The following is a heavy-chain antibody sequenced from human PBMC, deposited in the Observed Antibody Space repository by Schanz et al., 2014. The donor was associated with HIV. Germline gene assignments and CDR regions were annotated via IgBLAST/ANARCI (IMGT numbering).Heavy chain of an antibody. CDR1: GFNFRIFG. CDR2: MWYDESHK. Sequence: QVQLVESGGGVVQPGTSLRLSCAASGFNFRIFGMHWVRQAPGKGLEWVAAMWYDESHKGYADSVKGRFTISRDNSKNTLFLQMNSLRAEDTAVYYCARGLGYWGQGTLVTVSS. J-gene: IGHJ4*02. V-gene: IGHV3-33*01. CDR3: ARGLGY.